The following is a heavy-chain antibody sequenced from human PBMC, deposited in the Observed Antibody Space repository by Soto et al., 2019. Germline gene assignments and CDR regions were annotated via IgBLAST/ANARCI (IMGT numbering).Heavy chain of an antibody. Sequence: QVQLVESGGGVVQPGSSLRLSCAASGFTFSSYAMHWVRQAPGKGLEWVAVISYDGSNKYYADSVKGRFTISRDNSKNTLYLQMNSLRAEDTAVYYCARAGDQQLLVYYFDYWGQGTLVTVSS. D-gene: IGHD6-13*01. J-gene: IGHJ4*02. CDR1: GFTFSSYA. CDR2: ISYDGSNK. CDR3: ARAGDQQLLVYYFDY. V-gene: IGHV3-30-3*01.